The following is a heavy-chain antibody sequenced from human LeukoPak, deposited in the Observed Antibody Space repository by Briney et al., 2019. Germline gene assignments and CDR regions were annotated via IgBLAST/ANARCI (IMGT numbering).Heavy chain of an antibody. V-gene: IGHV4-34*01. CDR3: ARGQSTFYTFDP. Sequence: SETLSLTCAVHGGSLSGYYWGWIRQPPGKGLEWIGEINHSGSTNYNPSRKSRVTISVDTDKNQFSPKLSAVTAADTAVHYCARGQSTFYTFDPWGRGTLVTVSS. CDR2: INHSGST. CDR1: GGSLSGYY. D-gene: IGHD3-16*01. J-gene: IGHJ5*02.